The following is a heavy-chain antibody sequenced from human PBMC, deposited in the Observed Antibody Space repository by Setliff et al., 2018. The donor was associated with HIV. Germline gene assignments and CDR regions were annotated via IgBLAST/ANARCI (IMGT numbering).Heavy chain of an antibody. CDR1: GGSINYYY. V-gene: IGHV4-59*01. D-gene: IGHD1-26*01. Sequence: VSGGSINYYYWNWIRQSPGKGLEWIGFIGYSGSTSYNPSLNSRVTISVDTSKNQFSLKLSSVSTADTAVYYCARWGENSGRPDWRAFDIWGQGTMVTVSS. CDR2: IGYSGST. J-gene: IGHJ3*02. CDR3: ARWGENSGRPDWRAFDI.